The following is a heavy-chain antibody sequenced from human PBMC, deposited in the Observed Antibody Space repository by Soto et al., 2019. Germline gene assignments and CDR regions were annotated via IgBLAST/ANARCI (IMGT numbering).Heavy chain of an antibody. V-gene: IGHV4-34*01. CDR3: AITEPITIGGVVIPYYYVMDG. J-gene: IGHJ6*02. CDR2: INHSGST. D-gene: IGHD3-3*01. Sequence: PSGPLSLTCAVYGGSFSGYYWSWIRQPPGKGLEWIGEINHSGSTNYNPSLKSRVTISVDTAKNQFSLKLSSVTAADTAVYYCAITEPITIGGVVIPYYYVMDGWGQGTTVMVSS. CDR1: GGSFSGYY.